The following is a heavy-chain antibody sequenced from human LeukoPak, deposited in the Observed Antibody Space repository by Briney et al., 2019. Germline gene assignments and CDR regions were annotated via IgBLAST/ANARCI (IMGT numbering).Heavy chain of an antibody. J-gene: IGHJ3*02. Sequence: SETLSLTCTVSGVSISSYYWSWIRQPPGKGLEWIGYIYYSGSSNYNPSLKSRVTISVDTSKNQFSLKLSSVTAADTAVYYCARDWGAYCGGDCPHDAFDIWGQGTMVTVSS. V-gene: IGHV4-59*01. CDR1: GVSISSYY. CDR2: IYYSGSS. D-gene: IGHD2-21*02. CDR3: ARDWGAYCGGDCPHDAFDI.